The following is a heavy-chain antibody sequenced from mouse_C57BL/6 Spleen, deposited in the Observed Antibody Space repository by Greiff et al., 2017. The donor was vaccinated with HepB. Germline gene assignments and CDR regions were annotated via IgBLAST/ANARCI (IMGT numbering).Heavy chain of an antibody. V-gene: IGHV1-69*01. CDR2: IDPSDSYT. J-gene: IGHJ2*01. CDR3: ARRYYGSSYLDY. CDR1: GYTFTSYW. Sequence: VKLQESGAELVMPGASVKLSCKASGYTFTSYWMHWVKQRPGQGLEWIGEIDPSDSYTNYNQKFKGKSTLTVDKSSSTAYMQLSSLTSEDSAVYYCARRYYGSSYLDYWGQGTTLTVSS. D-gene: IGHD1-1*01.